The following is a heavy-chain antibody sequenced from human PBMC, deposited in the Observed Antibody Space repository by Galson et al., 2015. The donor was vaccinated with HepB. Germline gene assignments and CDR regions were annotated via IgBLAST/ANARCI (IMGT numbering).Heavy chain of an antibody. CDR3: ARDRVSSGWSAEDY. CDR2: IIPILGIA. D-gene: IGHD6-19*01. V-gene: IGHV1-69*04. Sequence: SVKVSCKASGGTFSSYAISWVRQAPGQGLEWMGRIIPILGIANYAQKFQGRVTITADKSTSTAYMELSSLRSEDTAVYYCARDRVSSGWSAEDYWGQGTLVTVSS. J-gene: IGHJ4*02. CDR1: GGTFSSYA.